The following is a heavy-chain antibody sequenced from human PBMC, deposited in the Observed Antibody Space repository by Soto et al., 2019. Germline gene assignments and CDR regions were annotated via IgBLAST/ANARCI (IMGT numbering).Heavy chain of an antibody. V-gene: IGHV1-69*12. CDR1: GGTFSSYA. Sequence: QVQLVQSGAEVKKPGSSVKVSCKASGGTFSSYAISWVRQAPGQGLEWMGGIIPIFGTANYAQKFQGRVTIXXDXSXXTAYMELSSLRSEDTAVYYCARGVVVTAIPPYFDYWGQGTLVTVSS. D-gene: IGHD2-21*02. CDR3: ARGVVVTAIPPYFDY. CDR2: IIPIFGTA. J-gene: IGHJ4*02.